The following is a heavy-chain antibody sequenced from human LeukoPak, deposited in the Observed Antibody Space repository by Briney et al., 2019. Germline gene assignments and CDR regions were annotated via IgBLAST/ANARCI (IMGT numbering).Heavy chain of an antibody. D-gene: IGHD6-19*01. Sequence: SETLSLTCTVSGGSISSSSYYWGWIRQPPGKGLEWIGSIYYSGSTYYNPSLKSRVTISVDTSKNRFSLKLSSVTAADTAVYYCARRAPVAGGFHFDYRGQGTLVTVSS. V-gene: IGHV4-39*01. CDR3: ARRAPVAGGFHFDY. J-gene: IGHJ4*02. CDR1: GGSISSSSYY. CDR2: IYYSGST.